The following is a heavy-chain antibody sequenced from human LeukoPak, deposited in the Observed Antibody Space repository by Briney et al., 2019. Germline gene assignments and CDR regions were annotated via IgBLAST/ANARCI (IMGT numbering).Heavy chain of an antibody. Sequence: PGGSLRLSCAASGFTFSSYSMNWVRQAPGKGLEWVSSISSSSSYIYYADSVKGRFTISRDNAKNSLYLQMNSLRAEDTAVYYCARDEVEDSSGYYLPGFPFDIWGQGTMVTVSS. J-gene: IGHJ3*02. CDR1: GFTFSSYS. D-gene: IGHD3-22*01. CDR2: ISSSSSYI. CDR3: ARDEVEDSSGYYLPGFPFDI. V-gene: IGHV3-21*01.